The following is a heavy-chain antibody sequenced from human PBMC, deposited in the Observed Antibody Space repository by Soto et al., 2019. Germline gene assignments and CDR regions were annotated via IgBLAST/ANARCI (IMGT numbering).Heavy chain of an antibody. CDR1: GYTLTELS. CDR3: ATAVDSMAVAGSYYFDY. J-gene: IGHJ4*02. CDR2: FDPEDGET. V-gene: IGHV1-24*01. Sequence: ASVKVSCKVSGYTLTELSMHWVRQAPGKGLEWMGGFDPEDGETIYAQKFQGRVTMTEDTSTDTAYMELSSLRSEDTAVYYCATAVDSMAVAGSYYFDYWGQGTLVTVSS. D-gene: IGHD6-19*01.